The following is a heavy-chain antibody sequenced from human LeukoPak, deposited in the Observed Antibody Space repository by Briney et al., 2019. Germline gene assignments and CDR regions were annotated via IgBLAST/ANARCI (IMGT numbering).Heavy chain of an antibody. V-gene: IGHV4-59*01. J-gene: IGHJ4*02. CDR3: ARDPILAY. CDR1: GGSISSYY. Sequence: PSETLSLTCTVSGGSISSYYWSWIRQPPGKGLEWIGYIYYSGSTSYNPSLKSRVTISVDTSKNQFSLKLSSVTAADTAVYYCARDPILAYWGQGTLVTASS. D-gene: IGHD2/OR15-2a*01. CDR2: IYYSGST.